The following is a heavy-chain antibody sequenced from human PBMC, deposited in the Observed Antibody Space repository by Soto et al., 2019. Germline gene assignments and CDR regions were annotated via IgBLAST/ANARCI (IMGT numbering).Heavy chain of an antibody. CDR3: AKVGIPGAPYYYYHYMDV. Sequence: PGGSLRLSCAASGFTFSNYGMHWVRQAPGKGLEWVALISYDGVDESYVDSVKGRFTISRDNSKTTLYLQMNSLRPEDTAVYHCAKVGIPGAPYYYYHYMDVWGMGTTVTVSS. V-gene: IGHV3-30*18. D-gene: IGHD2-21*01. CDR1: GFTFSNYG. J-gene: IGHJ6*03. CDR2: ISYDGVDE.